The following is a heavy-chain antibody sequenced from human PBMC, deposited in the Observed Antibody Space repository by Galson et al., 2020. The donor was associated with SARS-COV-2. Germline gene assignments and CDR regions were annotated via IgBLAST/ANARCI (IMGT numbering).Heavy chain of an antibody. CDR2: INHSGST. Sequence: SETLSLTCAVYGGSFSGYYWSWIRQPPGKGLEWIGEINHSGSTNYNPSLKSRVTISVDTSKNQFSLKLSSVTAADTAVYYCARFGTGYYNGFDYWGQGTLVTVSS. D-gene: IGHD3-9*01. J-gene: IGHJ4*02. CDR1: GGSFSGYY. V-gene: IGHV4-34*01. CDR3: ARFGTGYYNGFDY.